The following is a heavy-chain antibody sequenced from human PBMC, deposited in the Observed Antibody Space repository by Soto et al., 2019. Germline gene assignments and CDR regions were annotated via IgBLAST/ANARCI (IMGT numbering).Heavy chain of an antibody. D-gene: IGHD3-22*01. CDR1: DFSISSSYY. CDR3: ARLPSYYDSSGYDY. V-gene: IGHV4-39*01. J-gene: IGHJ4*02. CDR2: IYYSGST. Sequence: PSETLSLTCAVSDFSISSSYYWGWIRQPPGKGLEWIGSIYYSGSTYYNPSLKSRVTISVDTSKNQFSLKLSSVTAADTAVYYCARLPSYYDSSGYDYWGQGTLVTVSS.